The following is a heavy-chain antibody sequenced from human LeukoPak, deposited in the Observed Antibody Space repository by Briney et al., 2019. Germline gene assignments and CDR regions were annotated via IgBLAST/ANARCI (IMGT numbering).Heavy chain of an antibody. J-gene: IGHJ6*03. V-gene: IGHV3-11*01. D-gene: IGHD3-3*01. CDR3: AKDRSSRYDFWSGSFSHYYYYYMDV. Sequence: GGSLRLSCAASGFTFSDYFMTWIRQAPGKGLEWVSYISGSGSNKYYADSVKGRFTISRDNAKNSLYLQMNSLRVEDTAVYYCAKDRSSRYDFWSGSFSHYYYYYMDVWGKGTTVTVSS. CDR2: ISGSGSNK. CDR1: GFTFSDYF.